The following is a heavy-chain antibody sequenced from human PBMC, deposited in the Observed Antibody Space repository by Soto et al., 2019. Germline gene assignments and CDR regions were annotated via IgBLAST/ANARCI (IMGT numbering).Heavy chain of an antibody. CDR1: GFTFGDYA. Sequence: PGGSLRLSCPASGFTFGDYAMSWFRQAPGKGLEWVGFIRSKAYGGTTEYAASVKGRFTISRDDSKSIAYLQMNSLKTEDTAVYYCTRVEDSVNYYYYGMDVWGQGTTVTVS. D-gene: IGHD4-4*01. CDR3: TRVEDSVNYYYYGMDV. J-gene: IGHJ6*02. CDR2: IRSKAYGGTT. V-gene: IGHV3-49*03.